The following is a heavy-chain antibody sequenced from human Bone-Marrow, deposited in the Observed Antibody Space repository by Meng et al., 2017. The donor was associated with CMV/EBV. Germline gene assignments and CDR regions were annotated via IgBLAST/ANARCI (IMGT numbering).Heavy chain of an antibody. D-gene: IGHD3-10*01. J-gene: IGHJ4*02. CDR3: VRGLYGSGISSADY. Sequence: AAAFIFNYYGLSMFRLAPGTGLELVSVSTCNGNNNCFVDSVRVRFSISSYNAKNSLYLQMHSLSVEDTALYHCVRGLYGSGISSADYWGQGTLVTAS. CDR1: AFIFNYYG. V-gene: IGHV3-20*01. CDR2: STCNGNNN.